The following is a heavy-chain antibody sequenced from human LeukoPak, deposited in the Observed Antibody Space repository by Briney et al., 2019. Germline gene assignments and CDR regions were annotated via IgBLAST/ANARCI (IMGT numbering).Heavy chain of an antibody. J-gene: IGHJ4*02. CDR2: IYYSGST. Sequence: SETLSLTCTVSGGSISSYYWSWIRQPPGKGLEWIGYIYYSGSTNYNPSLKSRVTISVDTSKNQFSLKLSSVTAADTAVYYCARGPSRDGYNDYWGQGTLVTVSS. CDR3: ARGPSRDGYNDY. D-gene: IGHD5-24*01. V-gene: IGHV4-59*01. CDR1: GGSISSYY.